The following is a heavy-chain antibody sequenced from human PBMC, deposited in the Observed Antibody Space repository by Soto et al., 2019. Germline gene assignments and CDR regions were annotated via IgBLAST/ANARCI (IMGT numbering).Heavy chain of an antibody. Sequence: QVQLVQSGAEVKKPGASVKVSCKASGYSFTTHDITWLRQAPGKGLEWVGGISTDRGDTIYPQNLQGRVTMTTDSSTSTVYMELKRLRSDDTAVYYCARDDLNRGGKYFDSWGQGTLVTVSS. J-gene: IGHJ4*02. CDR3: ARDDLNRGGKYFDS. D-gene: IGHD2-15*01. V-gene: IGHV1-18*01. CDR1: GYSFTTHD. CDR2: ISTDRGDT.